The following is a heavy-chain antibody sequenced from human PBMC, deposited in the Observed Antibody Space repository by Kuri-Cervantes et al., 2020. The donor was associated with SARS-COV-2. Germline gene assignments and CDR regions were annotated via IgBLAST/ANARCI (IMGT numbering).Heavy chain of an antibody. CDR1: GFTFSSYG. CDR2: IRYDGSNK. Sequence: GESLKISCAASGFTFSSYGMHWVRQAPGKGLEWVAFIRYDGSNKYYADSVKGRFTISRDNSKNTLHLQMNSLRAEDTAVYYCAKYGVQYYDFWSGYYFFDYWGQGTLVTVSS. CDR3: AKYGVQYYDFWSGYYFFDY. D-gene: IGHD3-3*01. J-gene: IGHJ4*02. V-gene: IGHV3-30*02.